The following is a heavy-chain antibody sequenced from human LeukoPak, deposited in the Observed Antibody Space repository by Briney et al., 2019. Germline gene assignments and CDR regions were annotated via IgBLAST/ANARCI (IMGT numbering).Heavy chain of an antibody. Sequence: GGSLRLSCTASGFTFSNYAMTWVRLAPEKGLEWVSSISGDGATTYYADSVRGRFTISRDNSKNTLFLQMSSLRAEDTAVYYCASRNYHASGHYSIAFWGQGTLVTVSP. D-gene: IGHD3-22*01. V-gene: IGHV3-23*01. J-gene: IGHJ4*02. CDR2: ISGDGATT. CDR1: GFTFSNYA. CDR3: ASRNYHASGHYSIAF.